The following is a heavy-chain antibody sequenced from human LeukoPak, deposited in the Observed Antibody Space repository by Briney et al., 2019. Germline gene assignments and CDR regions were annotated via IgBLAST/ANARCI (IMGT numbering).Heavy chain of an antibody. Sequence: GRSLRLSCAASGFTFSSYAMHWVRQAPGKGLEWVAVISYDGSNKYYADSVKGRYTISRDNSKNTLYLQMNSLRAEDTAVYYCARVRWGSFDYWGQGTLVTVSS. J-gene: IGHJ4*02. CDR3: ARVRWGSFDY. CDR1: GFTFSSYA. D-gene: IGHD3-16*01. CDR2: ISYDGSNK. V-gene: IGHV3-30*04.